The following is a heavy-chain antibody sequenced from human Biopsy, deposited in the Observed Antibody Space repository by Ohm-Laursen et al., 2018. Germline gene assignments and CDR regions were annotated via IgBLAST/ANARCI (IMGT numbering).Heavy chain of an antibody. Sequence: GSLRLSCAASGFTFSTYAMTWVRQAPGKGLEWVSAISGSGDTTYYAGSVKGRFTISRDNSKNTVSLQMNSLRAEDTALYYCAKAGPARSGYYTGFVVDGCDSWGQGTLVTVSS. D-gene: IGHD3-3*01. CDR2: ISGSGDTT. CDR1: GFTFSTYA. CDR3: AKAGPARSGYYTGFVVDGCDS. V-gene: IGHV3-23*01. J-gene: IGHJ4*02.